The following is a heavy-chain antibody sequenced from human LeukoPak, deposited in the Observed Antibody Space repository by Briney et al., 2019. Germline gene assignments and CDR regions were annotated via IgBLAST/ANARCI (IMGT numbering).Heavy chain of an antibody. CDR2: ISSSGSTI. J-gene: IGHJ4*02. Sequence: GGSLRLSCAASGFTFSSYEMNWVRQAPGKGLEWVSYISSSGSTIYYADSVKGRFTISRDNAKNSLYLQMNSLRAEDTAVYYCARGQWQQLAGEFDYWGQGTLVTVSS. V-gene: IGHV3-48*03. CDR3: ARGQWQQLAGEFDY. D-gene: IGHD6-13*01. CDR1: GFTFSSYE.